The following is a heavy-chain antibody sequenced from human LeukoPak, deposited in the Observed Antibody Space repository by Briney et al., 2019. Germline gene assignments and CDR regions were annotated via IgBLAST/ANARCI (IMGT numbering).Heavy chain of an antibody. J-gene: IGHJ1*01. CDR2: IAHDGSVK. Sequence: GGSLRLSCAASTVIFRKYWMGWARQAPGKGLEWVANIAHDGSVKWYVDSVRGRFIISRDNARDSLYLQMNGLRVEDTAIYYCAFFVREPQNWGQGTLVTVSS. CDR3: AFFVREPQN. CDR1: TVIFRKYW. V-gene: IGHV3-7*03. D-gene: IGHD3-10*02.